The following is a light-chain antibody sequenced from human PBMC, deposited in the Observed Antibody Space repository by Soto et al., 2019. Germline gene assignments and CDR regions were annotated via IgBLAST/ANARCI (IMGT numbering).Light chain of an antibody. CDR1: QSVNSN. Sequence: IVRTDSATIVSVSPGERATLSCRASQSVNSNLAWYQQKPGQAPRLLISGASTRAPGIAARFSGSGSGTNFTLSISGLQSQDFAVYYCQQYNDWPPYTFGQGTKVDIK. CDR3: QQYNDWPPYT. CDR2: GAS. V-gene: IGKV3-15*01. J-gene: IGKJ2*01.